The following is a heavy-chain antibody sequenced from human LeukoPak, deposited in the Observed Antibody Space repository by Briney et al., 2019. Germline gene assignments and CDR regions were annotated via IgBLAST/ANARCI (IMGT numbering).Heavy chain of an antibody. CDR1: GGSMNFYY. J-gene: IGHJ4*02. V-gene: IGHV4-59*01. Sequence: SETLSLTCSVSGGSMNFYYWNWIRQSPGKGLQWIGYIYSSGRTNYNPSLKSRVSISVDKSNNQFSLNLRSVTAADTAVYYCARVGYYDSSGYPSIDYWGQGTLVTVSS. CDR2: IYSSGRT. D-gene: IGHD3-22*01. CDR3: ARVGYYDSSGYPSIDY.